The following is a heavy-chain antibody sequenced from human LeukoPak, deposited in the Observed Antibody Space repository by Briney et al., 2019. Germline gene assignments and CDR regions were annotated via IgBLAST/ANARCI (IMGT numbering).Heavy chain of an antibody. CDR3: AQENYYDSSGYIDN. CDR1: GFTFSSYG. J-gene: IGHJ4*02. V-gene: IGHV3-30*18. Sequence: GGSLRLSCAASGFTFSSYGMPWVRQAPGKGLEWVAIISYDGSNKYYADSVKGRFIISRDNSQNTLYLQMNSLRDEDTAVYYCAQENYYDSSGYIDNWGQGTLVTVSS. CDR2: ISYDGSNK. D-gene: IGHD3-22*01.